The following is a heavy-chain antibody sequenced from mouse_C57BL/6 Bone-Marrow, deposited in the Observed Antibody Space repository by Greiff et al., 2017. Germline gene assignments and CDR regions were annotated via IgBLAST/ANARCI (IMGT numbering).Heavy chain of an antibody. CDR1: GYAFSSSW. D-gene: IGHD1-1*01. CDR2: IYPGDGDT. J-gene: IGHJ4*01. CDR3: ARLLLTDDWAMDY. V-gene: IGHV1-82*01. Sequence: QVQLQQSGPELVKPGASVKISCKASGYAFSSSWMNWVKQRPGKGLEWIGRIYPGDGDTNYNGKFKGKATLTADKSSSTAYMQLSSLTSEDSAVYFCARLLLTDDWAMDYWGQGTSVTVSS.